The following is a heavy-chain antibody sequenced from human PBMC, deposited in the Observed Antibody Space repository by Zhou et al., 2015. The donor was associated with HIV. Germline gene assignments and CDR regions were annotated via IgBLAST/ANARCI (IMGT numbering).Heavy chain of an antibody. Sequence: VQLGGVWGRLVQPGRSLRLSCVVSGFTFRSYGMHWVRQAPGKGLEWVAVIWYDGSNKYYADSLKGRFTISRDNSKNTLFLQMNSLRVEDTAVYYCAKITGSGYCSGGSCYRFDYWGQGTLVTVSS. CDR3: AKITGSGYCSGGSCYRFDY. CDR2: IWYDGSNK. D-gene: IGHD2-15*01. V-gene: IGHV3-33*06. J-gene: IGHJ4*02. CDR1: GFTFRSYG.